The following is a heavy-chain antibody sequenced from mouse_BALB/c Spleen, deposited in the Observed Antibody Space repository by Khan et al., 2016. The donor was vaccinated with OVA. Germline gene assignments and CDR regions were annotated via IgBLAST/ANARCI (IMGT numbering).Heavy chain of an antibody. D-gene: IGHD1-2*01. CDR3: ARTARIDY. Sequence: EVQLVESGPGLVKPSQSLSLTCTVTGYSITSCYVCNWIRQFPGNILEWMGYISYSGSTNYNPTLKSRTTFTGDASKNQFFLQLNSVTTEDTDTYYCARTARIDYWGQGTTLTVSS. J-gene: IGHJ2*01. V-gene: IGHV3-2*02. CDR1: GYSITSCYV. CDR2: ISYSGST.